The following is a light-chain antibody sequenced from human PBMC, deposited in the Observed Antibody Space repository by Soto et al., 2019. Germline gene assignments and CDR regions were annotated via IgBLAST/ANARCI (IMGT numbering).Light chain of an antibody. CDR1: QSVSSSY. J-gene: IGKJ2*01. Sequence: EIVLTQSPGTLSLSPGERATLSCRASQSVSSSYLAWYQQKPGQAPRLLIYAASSRAAGIPDRFSGSGSGTDFTLTISSLESEVFAVYYCQQCGPSLTYTFGQGTKLEIK. CDR3: QQCGPSLTYT. CDR2: AAS. V-gene: IGKV3-20*01.